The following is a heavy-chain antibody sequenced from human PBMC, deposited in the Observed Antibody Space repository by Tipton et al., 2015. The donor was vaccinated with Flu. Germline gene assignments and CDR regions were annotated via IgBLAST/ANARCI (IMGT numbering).Heavy chain of an antibody. CDR2: IYYTGRT. V-gene: IGHV4-59*08. CDR1: RGSISGYF. J-gene: IGHJ4*02. CDR3: ATGPEYEENFFDY. Sequence: TLSLTCTVSRGSISGYFWSWIRQPPGKGLEWIGYIYYTGRTKQNPSLKSRVTISVDTSKNQFSLRLNSVTAADTAVYFCATGPEYEENFFDYWGQGSLVTVSS. D-gene: IGHD2/OR15-2a*01.